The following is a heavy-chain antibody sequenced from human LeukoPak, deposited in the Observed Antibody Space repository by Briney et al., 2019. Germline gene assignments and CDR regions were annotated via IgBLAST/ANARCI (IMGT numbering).Heavy chain of an antibody. J-gene: IGHJ5*02. Sequence: GRSLRLSCAASGFTFYDYAMHWVRQARGKGLEWVSGISWNSGSIGYADSVKGRFTISRDNAKNSLYLQMNSRRAEDTALYYCAKDMGQWLAEGWFDPWGQGTLVTVSS. CDR1: GFTFYDYA. D-gene: IGHD6-19*01. CDR3: AKDMGQWLAEGWFDP. CDR2: ISWNSGSI. V-gene: IGHV3-9*01.